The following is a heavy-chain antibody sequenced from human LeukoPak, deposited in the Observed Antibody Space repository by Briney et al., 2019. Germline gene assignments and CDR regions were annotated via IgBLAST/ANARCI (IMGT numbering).Heavy chain of an antibody. Sequence: SGTLSLTCAVYGGSFSGYYWSWVRQPPGKGLEWIGEINHSGSTNYNPSPKSRVTISVDTSKNQFSLKLSSVTAADTAVYYCARGEIAAAGTCRFDPWGQGTLVTVSS. V-gene: IGHV4-34*01. J-gene: IGHJ5*02. CDR1: GGSFSGYY. CDR2: INHSGST. D-gene: IGHD6-13*01. CDR3: ARGEIAAAGTCRFDP.